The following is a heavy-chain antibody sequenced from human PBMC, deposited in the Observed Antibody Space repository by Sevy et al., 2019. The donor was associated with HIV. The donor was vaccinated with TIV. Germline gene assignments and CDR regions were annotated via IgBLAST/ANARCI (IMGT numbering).Heavy chain of an antibody. CDR1: GGSISSYY. J-gene: IGHJ6*03. CDR3: ARGMSSSSWYRGYYYYYMDV. Sequence: SETLSLTCTVSGGSISSYYWSWIRQPPGKGLEWIGYIYYSGSTNYNPSLKSRVTISVDTSKNQFSLKLSSVTAADTVVYYCARGMSSSSWYRGYYYYYMDVWGKGTTVTVSS. CDR2: IYYSGST. D-gene: IGHD6-13*01. V-gene: IGHV4-59*01.